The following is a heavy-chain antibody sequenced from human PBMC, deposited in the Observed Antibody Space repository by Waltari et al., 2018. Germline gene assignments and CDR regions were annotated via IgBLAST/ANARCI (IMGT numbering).Heavy chain of an antibody. CDR3: ARDASTVTTTWDYYFDY. Sequence: QVQLVQSGAEVKKPGASVKVSCKASGYTFTSYYMHWVRQAPGQGLEWMGIINPRGGSTSYAQKFQGRVTMTRDTSTSTVYMELSSLRSEDTAVDYCARDASTVTTTWDYYFDYWGQGTLVTVSS. D-gene: IGHD4-17*01. J-gene: IGHJ4*02. CDR1: GYTFTSYY. V-gene: IGHV1-46*01. CDR2: INPRGGST.